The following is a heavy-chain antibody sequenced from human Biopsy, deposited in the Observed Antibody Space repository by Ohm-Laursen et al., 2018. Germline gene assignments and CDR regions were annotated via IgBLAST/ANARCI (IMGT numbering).Heavy chain of an antibody. CDR2: IYTSGSP. Sequence: SDTLSLTCTVSGDSINNYYWSWIRQPAGKGLEWIGRIYTSGSPNYNLSLESRVTISVDTSKNHFSLRLRSVTPADTAIYYCARDRGYYSDRTVPGYFDLWGRGTLVTVSS. J-gene: IGHJ2*01. V-gene: IGHV4-4*07. CDR1: GDSINNYY. CDR3: ARDRGYYSDRTVPGYFDL. D-gene: IGHD3-22*01.